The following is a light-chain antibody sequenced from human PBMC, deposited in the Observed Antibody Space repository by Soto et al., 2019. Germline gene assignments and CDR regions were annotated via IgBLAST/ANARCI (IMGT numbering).Light chain of an antibody. CDR1: QSVSSS. CDR2: DAS. CDR3: QQYNSWPPLT. Sequence: EVVMTQSPATLSVSPGERATLSCRASQSVSSSLAWYQQKPGQAPRLLIYDASTRATGIPARFSGSGSGTEFTLTISGLQSEDCAVYYCQQYNSWPPLTFGGGTKVEIK. J-gene: IGKJ4*01. V-gene: IGKV3-15*01.